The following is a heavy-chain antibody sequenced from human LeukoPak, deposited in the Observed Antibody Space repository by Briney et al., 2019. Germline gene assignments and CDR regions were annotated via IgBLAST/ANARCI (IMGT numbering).Heavy chain of an antibody. CDR3: ARGSPRSSSSWIDY. Sequence: PSETLSLTCTVSGGSVSSGSYYWSWIRQPPGKGLEWIGYIYYSGSTNYNPSLKSRVTISVDTSKNQFSLKLSSVTAADTAVYYCARGSPRSSSSWIDYWGQGTLVTVSS. V-gene: IGHV4-61*01. D-gene: IGHD6-13*01. J-gene: IGHJ4*02. CDR1: GGSVSSGSYY. CDR2: IYYSGST.